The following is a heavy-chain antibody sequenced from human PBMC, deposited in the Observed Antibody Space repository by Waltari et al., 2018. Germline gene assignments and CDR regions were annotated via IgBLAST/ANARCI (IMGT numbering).Heavy chain of an antibody. CDR1: GFTFSSYA. J-gene: IGHJ5*02. CDR2: ISGSGGST. Sequence: EVQLLESGGGLVQPGGSLRLSCAASGFTFSSYAMSWVRQATGKGLEWVSAISGSGGSTYYADSVKGRFTISRDNSKNTLYLQMNSLRAEDTAVYYCAKDSYSGYVNFQAWFDPWGQGTLVTVSS. V-gene: IGHV3-23*01. D-gene: IGHD5-12*01. CDR3: AKDSYSGYVNFQAWFDP.